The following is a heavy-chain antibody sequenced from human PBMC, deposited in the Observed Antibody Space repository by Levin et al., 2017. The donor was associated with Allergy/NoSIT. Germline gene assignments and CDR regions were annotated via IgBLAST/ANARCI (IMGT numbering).Heavy chain of an antibody. CDR2: IYYSGST. J-gene: IGHJ4*02. CDR1: GGSISSSSYY. Sequence: SETLSLTCTVSGGSISSSSYYWGWIRQPPGKGLEWIGSIYYSGSTYYNPSLKSRVTISVDTSKNQFSLKLSSVTAADTAVYYCARGFADSSGWYYFDYWGQGTLVTVSS. D-gene: IGHD6-19*01. V-gene: IGHV4-39*07. CDR3: ARGFADSSGWYYFDY.